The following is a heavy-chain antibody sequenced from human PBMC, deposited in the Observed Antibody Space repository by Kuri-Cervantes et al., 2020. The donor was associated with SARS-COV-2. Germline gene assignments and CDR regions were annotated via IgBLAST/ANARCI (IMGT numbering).Heavy chain of an antibody. V-gene: IGHV3-7*01. CDR2: IKQDGSEK. CDR1: GFTFSSYW. J-gene: IGHJ6*03. CDR3: ARGGSGIKYYYYYYMDV. Sequence: GESLKISCAASGFTFSSYWMSWVRQAPGKGLEWVANIKQDGSEKYYVDSVKGRFTISRDNAKNSLYLQMNSLRAEDTAVYYCARGGSGIKYYYYYYMDVWGKGTTVTVSS. D-gene: IGHD3-10*01.